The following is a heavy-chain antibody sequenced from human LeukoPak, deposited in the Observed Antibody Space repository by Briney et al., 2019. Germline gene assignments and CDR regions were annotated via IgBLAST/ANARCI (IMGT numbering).Heavy chain of an antibody. CDR1: GGSISSSSYY. J-gene: IGHJ4*02. V-gene: IGHV4-39*01. Sequence: SETLSLTCTVSGGSISSSSYYWGWIRQPPGKGLEWIGSIYYSGSTYYNPALKSRVTISVERSKNRFSLKLSYVTAADTAVYYCASRGRLWFGELLSSSDYWGQGTLVTVSS. D-gene: IGHD3-10*01. CDR3: ASRGRLWFGELLSSSDY. CDR2: IYYSGST.